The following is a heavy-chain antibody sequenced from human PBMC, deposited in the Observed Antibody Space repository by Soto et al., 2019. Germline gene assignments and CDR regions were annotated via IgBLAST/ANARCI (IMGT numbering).Heavy chain of an antibody. CDR2: ISAHNGNT. CDR1: GYTFTSYG. CDR3: ARGGYGDY. J-gene: IGHJ4*02. D-gene: IGHD1-1*01. Sequence: QVHLVQSGAEVKKPGASVKVSCKASGYTFTSYGITWVRQAPGQGLEWMGWISAHNGNTDYAQKLQGRVIVTRDTSPSTAYMERRSLRSDATAVYYCARGGYGDYWGQGALVTVSS. V-gene: IGHV1-18*01.